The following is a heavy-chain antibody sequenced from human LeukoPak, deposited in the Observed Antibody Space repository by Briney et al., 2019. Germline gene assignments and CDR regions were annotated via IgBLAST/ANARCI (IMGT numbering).Heavy chain of an antibody. V-gene: IGHV3-23*01. J-gene: IGHJ3*02. CDR3: AKPGYSSGWYNAFDI. D-gene: IGHD6-19*01. CDR2: ISGSGGST. Sequence: GGSLRLSCAASGFTFSSYAMSWVRQAPGKGLEWVSAISGSGGSTYYADSVKDRFTISRDNSKNTLYLQMNSLRAEDTAVYYCAKPGYSSGWYNAFDIWGQGTMVTVSS. CDR1: GFTFSSYA.